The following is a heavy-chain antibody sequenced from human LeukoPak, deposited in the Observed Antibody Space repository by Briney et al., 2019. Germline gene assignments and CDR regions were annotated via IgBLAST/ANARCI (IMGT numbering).Heavy chain of an antibody. J-gene: IGHJ4*02. V-gene: IGHV3-7*01. CDR1: VFTFPNSW. D-gene: IGHD1-26*01. CDR2: IKQDGSTK. CDR3: ARDTDGSLDY. Sequence: GGSLRLSCAASVFTFPNSWMAWVRQAPGKGLEWVANIKQDGSTKHYADSLKGRFTISRDNPKNSLYLQMNSLRADDTAVYYCARDTDGSLDYWGQGILVTVAS.